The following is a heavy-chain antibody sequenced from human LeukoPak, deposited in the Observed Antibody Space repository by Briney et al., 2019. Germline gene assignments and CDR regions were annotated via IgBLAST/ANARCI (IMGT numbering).Heavy chain of an antibody. CDR2: IYYSGST. J-gene: IGHJ5*02. V-gene: IGHV4-59*08. CDR1: GGSISSYY. CDR3: ARSRAVAGTWDWFDP. Sequence: PSETLSLTCTVSGGSISSYYWSWIRQPPGKGLEWIGYIYYSGSTNYNPSLKSRVTISVDTSKNQFSLKLSSVTAADTAVYYCARSRAVAGTWDWFDPWGQGTLVTVSS. D-gene: IGHD6-13*01.